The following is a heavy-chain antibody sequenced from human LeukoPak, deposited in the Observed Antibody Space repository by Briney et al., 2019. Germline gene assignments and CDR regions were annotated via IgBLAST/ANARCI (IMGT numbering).Heavy chain of an antibody. CDR3: ARDLGSTGWYTFDY. J-gene: IGHJ4*02. V-gene: IGHV6-1*01. D-gene: IGHD6-19*01. CDR2: TYYRSKWYN. CDR1: GDQVSSINGA. Sequence: SQTLSLTCAISGDQVSSINGAWHWVRQSPSRGLEWLGRTYYRSKWYNDYAVSVQSRITINPDTSKNQFSLQLNSVTPDDTAVYYCARDLGSTGWYTFDYWGQGTLITVSS.